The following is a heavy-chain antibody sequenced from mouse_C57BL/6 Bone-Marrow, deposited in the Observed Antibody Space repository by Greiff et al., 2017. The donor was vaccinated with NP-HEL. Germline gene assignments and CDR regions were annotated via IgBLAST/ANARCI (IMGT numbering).Heavy chain of an antibody. J-gene: IGHJ3*01. CDR2: IYPRSGNT. D-gene: IGHD4-1*01. CDR3: VLLLGRFFAY. CDR1: GYTFTSYG. Sequence: QLQQSGAELARPGASVKLSCKASGYTFTSYGISWVKQRTGQGLEWIGEIYPRSGNTYYNEKFKGKATLTADKSSSTAYMELRSLTSEDSEVYVCVLLLGRFFAYWGQGTLVTVSA. V-gene: IGHV1-81*01.